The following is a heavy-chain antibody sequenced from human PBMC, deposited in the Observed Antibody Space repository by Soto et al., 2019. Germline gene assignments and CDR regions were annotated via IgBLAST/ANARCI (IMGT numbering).Heavy chain of an antibody. CDR1: GYTFTSYG. J-gene: IGHJ5*02. Sequence: ASVKVSCKASGYTFTSYGISWVRQAPGQGLEWMGWISAYNGNTNYAQKLQGRVTMTTDTSPSTAYMELRSLRSDDTAVYYCARVYSEEQYYYDSSGRNWFDPWGQGTLVTVSS. CDR2: ISAYNGNT. CDR3: ARVYSEEQYYYDSSGRNWFDP. D-gene: IGHD3-22*01. V-gene: IGHV1-18*01.